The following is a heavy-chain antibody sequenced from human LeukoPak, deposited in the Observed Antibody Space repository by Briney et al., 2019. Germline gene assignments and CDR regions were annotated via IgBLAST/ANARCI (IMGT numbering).Heavy chain of an antibody. D-gene: IGHD6-6*01. V-gene: IGHV1-69*04. J-gene: IGHJ5*02. CDR1: GGTFSSYA. Sequence: ASVKVSCKASGGTFSSYAISWVRQAPGQGLEWMGRIIPILGIANYAQKFQGRVTITADKSTSTAYMELSSPRSEDTAVYYCARDNRGIAARPSWFDPWGQGTLVTVSS. CDR2: IIPILGIA. CDR3: ARDNRGIAARPSWFDP.